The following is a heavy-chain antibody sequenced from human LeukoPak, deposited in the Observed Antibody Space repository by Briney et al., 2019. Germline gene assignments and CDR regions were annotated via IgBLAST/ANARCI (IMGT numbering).Heavy chain of an antibody. D-gene: IGHD3-3*01. CDR2: MNPNSGNT. V-gene: IGHV1-8*03. CDR1: GYTFTSYD. CDR3: ARAAQTYYDFWSGYSNNWFDP. J-gene: IGHJ5*02. Sequence: ASVKVSCKASGYTFTSYDINWVRQATGQGLEWMGWMNPNSGNTGYAQKFQGRVTITRNTSISTAYMELSSLRSEDTAVYYCARAAQTYYDFWSGYSNNWFDPRGQGTLVTVSS.